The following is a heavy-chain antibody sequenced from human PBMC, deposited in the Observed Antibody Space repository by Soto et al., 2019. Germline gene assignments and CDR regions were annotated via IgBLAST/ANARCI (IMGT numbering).Heavy chain of an antibody. V-gene: IGHV1-18*01. D-gene: IGHD1-26*01. CDR2: ISGYNGQT. J-gene: IGHJ6*02. Sequence: QVQLVQSGPEVKKPGASVKVSCKASAYTFTNYGISWVRQATGQGLEWMGWISGYNGQTNYAQKFRGRVTFSTDTSASTAYMEQRSLRSDDTAMYYCGRDGRKEVWVERLNAMDVWGQGTTVTVSS. CDR1: AYTFTNYG. CDR3: GRDGRKEVWVERLNAMDV.